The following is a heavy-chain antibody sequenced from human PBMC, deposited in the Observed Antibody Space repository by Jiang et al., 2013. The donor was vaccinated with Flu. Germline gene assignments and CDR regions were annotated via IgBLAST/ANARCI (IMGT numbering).Heavy chain of an antibody. J-gene: IGHJ4*02. CDR1: GDSISRGGFS. V-gene: IGHV4-30-2*01. CDR2: MYHSGTS. CDR3: ARGGSGGGFHY. D-gene: IGHD3-10*01. Sequence: GSGLVKPSQTLSLTCVVSGDSISRGGFSWSWIRQPPGQGLEWIGYMYHSGTSYYNPSPKTRLTISVDRSMNQFSLKLTSVTVADTAVYYCARGGSGGGFHYWGQGILVTVSS.